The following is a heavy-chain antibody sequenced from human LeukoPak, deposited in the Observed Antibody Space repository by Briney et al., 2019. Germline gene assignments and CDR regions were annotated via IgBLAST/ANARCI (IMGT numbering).Heavy chain of an antibody. CDR2: IKQDGSEK. J-gene: IGHJ4*02. D-gene: IGHD6-13*01. CDR3: ARQGGYSSSWADY. CDR1: GFTFSSYW. V-gene: IGHV3-7*01. Sequence: GGSLRLSCAASGFTFSSYWMSWVRQAPGKRREWVANIKQDGSEKYVDSVKGRFTISRDNAKNSPYLQMNSLRAEDTAVYYCARQGGYSSSWADYWRQGTLVTVSS.